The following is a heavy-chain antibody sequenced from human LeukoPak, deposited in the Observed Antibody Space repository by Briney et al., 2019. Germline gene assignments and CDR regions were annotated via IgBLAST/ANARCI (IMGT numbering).Heavy chain of an antibody. V-gene: IGHV4-61*02. D-gene: IGHD3-3*01. CDR3: TRGVLEWSNWFDP. CDR2: IYTSGST. Sequence: SETLSLTCTVSGGSISSGSYYWSWIRQPAGKGLEWIGRIYTSGSTNYNPSLKSRVTISVDTSKNQFSLTLSSVTAADTAMYFCTRGVLEWSNWFDPWGQGTLVTVSS. CDR1: GGSISSGSYY. J-gene: IGHJ5*02.